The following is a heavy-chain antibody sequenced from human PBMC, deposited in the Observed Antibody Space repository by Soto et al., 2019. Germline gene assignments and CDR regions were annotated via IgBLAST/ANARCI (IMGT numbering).Heavy chain of an antibody. J-gene: IGHJ6*02. CDR2: ISGSGGTT. CDR1: GFTFENYA. D-gene: IGHD3-3*01. Sequence: GGSLRLSCVASGFTFENYAMSWVRQAPGKGLEWVSAISGSGGTTYYSDSVKGRFSISRDNSKNTVYLQMNDLRVEDAAEYFCAKDSWAIFGVPAGEYYAMDVWGQGTTVTVS. V-gene: IGHV3-23*01. CDR3: AKDSWAIFGVPAGEYYAMDV.